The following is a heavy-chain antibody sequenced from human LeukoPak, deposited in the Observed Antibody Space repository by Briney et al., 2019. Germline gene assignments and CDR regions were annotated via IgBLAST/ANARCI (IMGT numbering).Heavy chain of an antibody. D-gene: IGHD3-22*01. V-gene: IGHV4-39*01. Sequence: SETLSLTCTVSGGSISRSSYYWVWIRQPPGKVLECIGSIYYSGSTYYNPSLKSRVTISVDTSKNQFSLKLSSVTAADTAVYYCARLYDTSGYFYWYFDLWGRGTLVTVSS. CDR2: IYYSGST. J-gene: IGHJ2*01. CDR1: GGSISRSSYY. CDR3: ARLYDTSGYFYWYFDL.